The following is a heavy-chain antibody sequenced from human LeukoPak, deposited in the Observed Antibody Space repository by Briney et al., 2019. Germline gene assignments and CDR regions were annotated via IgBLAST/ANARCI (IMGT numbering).Heavy chain of an antibody. V-gene: IGHV1-18*01. CDR2: ISAYNGNT. CDR1: GYTFTSYG. Sequence: GASVKVSCKASGYTFTSYGISWVRQAPGQGLEWMGWISAYNGNTNYAQKLQGRVTMTTDTSTSTAYMELRSLRSDDTAVYYCARDGWWFGELSTQEAPFDYWGQGTLVTVSS. CDR3: ARDGWWFGELSTQEAPFDY. J-gene: IGHJ4*02. D-gene: IGHD3-10*01.